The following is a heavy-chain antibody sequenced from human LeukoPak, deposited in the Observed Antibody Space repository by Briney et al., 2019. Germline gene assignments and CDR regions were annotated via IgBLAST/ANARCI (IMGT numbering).Heavy chain of an antibody. CDR1: GGSISSSNW. Sequence: SETLSLTCAVSGGSISSSNWWSWVRQPPGKGLEWIGEIYHSGSTNYNPSLKSRVTISVDKSKNQFSLKLSSVTAADTAVYYCARDRYCSGGSCFDYWGQGTLVTVSS. D-gene: IGHD2-15*01. CDR2: IYHSGST. CDR3: ARDRYCSGGSCFDY. V-gene: IGHV4-4*02. J-gene: IGHJ4*02.